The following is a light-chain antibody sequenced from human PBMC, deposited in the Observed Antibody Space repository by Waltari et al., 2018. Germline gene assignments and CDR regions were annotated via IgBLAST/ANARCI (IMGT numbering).Light chain of an antibody. V-gene: IGKV1-33*01. J-gene: IGKJ3*01. CDR2: DAS. Sequence: DIQLTQYPSSLYASVGDTVTITCQASQDIDKFLHWYHKLPGKVPKLLIYDASNLDTGVPSRFSGSGSGTHFTFTISGLQPEDVGTYCCQQYDNRLFTFGPGTKVDMK. CDR1: QDIDKF. CDR3: QQYDNRLFT.